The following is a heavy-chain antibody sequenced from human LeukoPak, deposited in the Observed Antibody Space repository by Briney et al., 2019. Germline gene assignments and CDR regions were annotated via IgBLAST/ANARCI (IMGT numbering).Heavy chain of an antibody. Sequence: ASVKVSCKASGYTFTSYDINWVRQAPGQGLEWMGWINPNSGNTGYAQKFQGRVTMTRNTSISTAYMELSSLRSEDTAVYYCARDIVVVPAAMPRRGDIFDYWGQGTLVTVSS. D-gene: IGHD2-2*01. CDR1: GYTFTSYD. J-gene: IGHJ4*02. CDR3: ARDIVVVPAAMPRRGDIFDY. V-gene: IGHV1-8*01. CDR2: INPNSGNT.